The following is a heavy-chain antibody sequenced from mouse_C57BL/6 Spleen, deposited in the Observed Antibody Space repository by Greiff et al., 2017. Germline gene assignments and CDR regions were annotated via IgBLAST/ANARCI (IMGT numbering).Heavy chain of an antibody. J-gene: IGHJ3*01. V-gene: IGHV5-9-1*02. CDR2: ISSGGDYI. Sequence: EVQRVESGEGLVKPGGSLKLSCAASGFTFSSYAMSWVRQTPEKRLEWVAYISSGGDYIYYADTVKGRFTISRDNARNTLYLQMSSLKSEDTAMYYCTREGSSPWFAYWGQGTLVTVSA. CDR1: GFTFSSYA. CDR3: TREGSSPWFAY. D-gene: IGHD6-2*01.